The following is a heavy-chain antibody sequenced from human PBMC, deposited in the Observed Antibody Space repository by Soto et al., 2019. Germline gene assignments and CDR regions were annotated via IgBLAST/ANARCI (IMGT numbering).Heavy chain of an antibody. J-gene: IGHJ5*02. D-gene: IGHD6-13*01. CDR2: ITSSSTTI. Sequence: EMQLVESGGGLVQPGGSLRLSCAASGFTFSTYSMNWVRQAPGKGLEWISYITSSSTTIFYADSVKGRFTISRDNAKNSLYLQMNSLREEDTSVYYCARDNGIAGSFDPWGQGTLVTVSS. CDR3: ARDNGIAGSFDP. V-gene: IGHV3-48*02. CDR1: GFTFSTYS.